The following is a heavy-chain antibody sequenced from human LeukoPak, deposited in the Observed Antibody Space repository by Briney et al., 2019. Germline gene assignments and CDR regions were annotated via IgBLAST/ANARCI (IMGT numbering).Heavy chain of an antibody. CDR2: SYSGGNA. D-gene: IGHD1-26*01. Sequence: SETLPLTCTVSGASTSAYYWSWIRQPPGKGLEWIGYSYSGGNANYNPSLKSRVTISIDTSENQFSLRLTSVTAADTAIYFCAHSKRGGGYYINAFAVWGQGALVTISS. J-gene: IGHJ3*01. CDR3: AHSKRGGGYYINAFAV. V-gene: IGHV4-59*01. CDR1: GASTSAYY.